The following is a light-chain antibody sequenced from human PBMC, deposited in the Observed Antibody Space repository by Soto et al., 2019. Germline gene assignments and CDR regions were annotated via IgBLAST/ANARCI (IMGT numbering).Light chain of an antibody. CDR1: QYINTR. J-gene: IGKJ1*01. V-gene: IGKV3-20*01. Sequence: EIVLTQSPATLSSFPGDRVTLSCRASQYINTRLAWYQQKPGQAPRLLIYGPSSRATGIPDRFSGSGSGTDFTLTIRRLEPEDFAVYYCQQYHSTLSWTFGQGTKVDIK. CDR3: QQYHSTLSWT. CDR2: GPS.